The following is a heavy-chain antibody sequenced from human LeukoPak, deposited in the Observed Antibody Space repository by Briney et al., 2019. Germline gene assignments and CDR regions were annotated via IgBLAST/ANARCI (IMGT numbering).Heavy chain of an antibody. CDR2: IYENGGTT. CDR3: AKDLGTTYNYYYGMDV. J-gene: IGHJ6*02. CDR1: GFTFRSHA. Sequence: PGGSLRLSCVGSGFTFRSHAMSWVRQAPEKGLEFVSGIYENGGTTYYADSVKGRFSISRDNSKNTLYLQMNSLRAEDTAVYYCAKDLGTTYNYYYGMDVWGQGTTVTVSS. D-gene: IGHD1-7*01. V-gene: IGHV3-23*01.